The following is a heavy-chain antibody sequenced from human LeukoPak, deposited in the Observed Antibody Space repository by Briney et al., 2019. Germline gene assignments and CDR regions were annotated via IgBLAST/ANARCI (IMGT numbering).Heavy chain of an antibody. D-gene: IGHD3-22*01. CDR1: GFPLRHYS. CDR2: LLFATNKM. CDR3: SRDHYDGSGYYGY. Sequence: GGCLRLPCAASGFPLRHYSMLWVRQASGEGLVWVAALLFATNKMYYADSVKGRFTISRDNSNNMRYLQSNSLRTEDTALYYCSRDHYDGSGYYGYWGQGTLVTVSS. V-gene: IGHV3-30-3*01. J-gene: IGHJ4*02.